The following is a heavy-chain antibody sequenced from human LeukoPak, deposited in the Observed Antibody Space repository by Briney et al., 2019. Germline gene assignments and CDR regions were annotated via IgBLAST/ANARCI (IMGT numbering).Heavy chain of an antibody. CDR1: GFTFSSYA. CDR3: ARDVGGWPTTFSDY. V-gene: IGHV3-30-3*01. Sequence: GGSLRLSCAASGFTFSSYAMHWVRQAPGKGLEWVAVISYDGSNKYYADSVKGRFTISRDNSKNTLYLQMNSLRAEDTAVYYCARDVGGWPTTFSDYWGQGTLVTVSS. J-gene: IGHJ4*02. D-gene: IGHD6-19*01. CDR2: ISYDGSNK.